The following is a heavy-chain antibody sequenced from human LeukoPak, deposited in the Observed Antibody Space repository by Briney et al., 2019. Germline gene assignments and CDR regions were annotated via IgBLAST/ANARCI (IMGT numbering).Heavy chain of an antibody. V-gene: IGHV3-23*01. CDR3: AKLYSSSWYGGNWFDP. CDR2: ISGSGGST. D-gene: IGHD6-13*01. Sequence: HAGVSLRLSCEASGFTFSTYAMSWVGQAPGKGLEWVSTISGSGGSTYYADSVKGRFTISRDNSKNTLYLQMNSLRAEDTAVYYCAKLYSSSWYGGNWFDPWGQGTLVTVSS. CDR1: GFTFSTYA. J-gene: IGHJ5*02.